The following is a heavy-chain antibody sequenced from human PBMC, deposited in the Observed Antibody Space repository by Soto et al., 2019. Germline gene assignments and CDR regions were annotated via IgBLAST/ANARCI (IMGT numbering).Heavy chain of an antibody. V-gene: IGHV1-69*06. CDR1: GGTFSSYA. Sequence: SVKVSCKASGGTFSSYAIIWVRQAPGQGLEWMGGIIPIFGTANYAQKFQGRVTITADKSTSTAYMELSSLRSEDTAVYYCAREMELSYGPNWFDPWGQGTLVTVYS. CDR2: IIPIFGTA. J-gene: IGHJ5*02. CDR3: AREMELSYGPNWFDP. D-gene: IGHD5-18*01.